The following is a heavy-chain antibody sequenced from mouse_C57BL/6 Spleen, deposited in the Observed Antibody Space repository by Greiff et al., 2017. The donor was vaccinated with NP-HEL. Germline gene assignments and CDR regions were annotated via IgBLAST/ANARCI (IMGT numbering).Heavy chain of an antibody. Sequence: EVKLQESGPELVKPGASVKIPCKASGYTFTDYNMDWVKQSHGKSLEWIGDINPNNGGTIYNQKFKGKATLTVDKSSSTAYMELRSLTSEDTAVYYCARRFITTVVPYGGYFDVWGTGTTVTVSS. V-gene: IGHV1-18*01. CDR1: GYTFTDYN. D-gene: IGHD1-1*01. CDR3: ARRFITTVVPYGGYFDV. CDR2: INPNNGGT. J-gene: IGHJ1*03.